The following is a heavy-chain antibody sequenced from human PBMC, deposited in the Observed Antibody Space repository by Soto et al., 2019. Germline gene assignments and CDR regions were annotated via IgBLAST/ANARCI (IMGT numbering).Heavy chain of an antibody. V-gene: IGHV2-5*02. Sequence: GLDLAWLALIYWDDDKRYSPSLKSRLTITKDTSKNQVVLTMTNVDPVDTATYYCAHRRGGSGSFRYYYYGLDVWGQGTTVTVSS. CDR2: IYWDDDK. D-gene: IGHD3-10*01. CDR3: AHRRGGSGSFRYYYYGLDV. J-gene: IGHJ6*02.